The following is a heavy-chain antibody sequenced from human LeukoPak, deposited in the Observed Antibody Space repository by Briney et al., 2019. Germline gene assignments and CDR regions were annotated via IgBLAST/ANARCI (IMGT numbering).Heavy chain of an antibody. CDR3: ARDGVVGVTGFGSY. V-gene: IGHV3-48*02. J-gene: IGHJ4*02. D-gene: IGHD1-26*01. CDR2: ISSSGSKI. Sequence: PGGSLRLSCVASGFTFSSYNMNWVRQAPGKGLEWVSYISSSGSKIYYADSVKGRFTISRDNAKNSLYLQMISLRDEDTAMYYCARDGVVGVTGFGSYWGQGTLVTVSS. CDR1: GFTFSSYN.